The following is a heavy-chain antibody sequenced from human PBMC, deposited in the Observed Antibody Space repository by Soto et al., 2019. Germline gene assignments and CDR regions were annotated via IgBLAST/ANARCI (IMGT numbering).Heavy chain of an antibody. Sequence: ACLKISCAAFGFTFSIYSMTWVRQSPGKGLEWVSSMSRTGDNTYYADSVKGRFTISRDNSKNTLYLQMNSLRAEDTAIYYCAKDQSNSNPLYYFDFWGPGTLVTVSS. CDR3: AKDQSNSNPLYYFDF. CDR2: MSRTGDNT. J-gene: IGHJ4*02. D-gene: IGHD3-22*01. CDR1: GFTFSIYS. V-gene: IGHV3-23*01.